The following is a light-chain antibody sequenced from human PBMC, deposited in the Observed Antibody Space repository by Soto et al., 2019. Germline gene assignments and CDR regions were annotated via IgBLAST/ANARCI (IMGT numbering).Light chain of an antibody. J-gene: IGKJ2*01. V-gene: IGKV3-20*01. Sequence: EIVLTQSPGTLSLSPGERATLSCRASQSVSSSYLAWYQQKPGQAPRLLIYDAFSRATDIPDRFSGSGSGTDFTLTLSRLEPEDFAVYYCQHYGSSPPKYTFGQGTKLEI. CDR3: QHYGSSPPKYT. CDR1: QSVSSSY. CDR2: DAF.